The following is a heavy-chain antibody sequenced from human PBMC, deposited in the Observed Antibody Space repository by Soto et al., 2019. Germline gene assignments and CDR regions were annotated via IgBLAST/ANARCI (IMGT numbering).Heavy chain of an antibody. CDR3: AKAATTVVTRAPYYFDY. V-gene: IGHV3-30*18. J-gene: IGHJ4*02. CDR1: GFTFSSYG. Sequence: GGSLRLSCAASGFTFSSYGMHWVRQAPGKGLEWVAVISYDGSNKYYADSVKGRFTISRDNSKNTLYLQMNSLRAEDTAVYYCAKAATTVVTRAPYYFDYWGQGTLVTVSS. D-gene: IGHD4-17*01. CDR2: ISYDGSNK.